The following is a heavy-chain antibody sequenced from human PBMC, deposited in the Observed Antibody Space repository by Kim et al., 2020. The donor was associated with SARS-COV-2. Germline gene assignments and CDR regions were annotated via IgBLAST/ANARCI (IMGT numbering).Heavy chain of an antibody. Sequence: TYNADSVKGRFTITRDNSLNTLYLEMNSLRADDTAIYYCAKRGTFGYSDYWGRGTLVTVSS. CDR3: AKRGTFGYSDY. J-gene: IGHJ4*02. V-gene: IGHV3-23*01. D-gene: IGHD1-1*01. CDR2: T.